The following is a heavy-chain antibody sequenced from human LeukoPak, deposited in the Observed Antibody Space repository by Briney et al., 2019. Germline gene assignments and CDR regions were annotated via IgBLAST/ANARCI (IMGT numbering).Heavy chain of an antibody. V-gene: IGHV4-39*07. Sequence: SETLSLTCTVSGGSISSSSYYWGWIRQPPGKGLEWIGEINHSGSTNYNPSLKSRVTISVDTSKNQFSLKLSSVTAADTAVYYCAREPSGSYSAFDIWGQGTMVTVSS. CDR1: GGSISSSSYY. D-gene: IGHD1-26*01. J-gene: IGHJ3*02. CDR2: INHSGST. CDR3: AREPSGSYSAFDI.